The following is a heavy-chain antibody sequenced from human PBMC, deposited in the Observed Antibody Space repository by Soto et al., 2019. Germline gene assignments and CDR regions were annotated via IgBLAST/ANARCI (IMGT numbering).Heavy chain of an antibody. CDR2: INAGNGNT. Sequence: QVQLVQSGTEVKKPGASVKVSCKASGYTFTKYTIHWVRQAPGQRLEWMGCINAGNGNTKYSQKFQGRVAITRDTSASTAYMELSSLRSEDTAVYYCARDHYYGSGSYNYFDYWGQGTLVTVSS. CDR3: ARDHYYGSGSYNYFDY. D-gene: IGHD3-10*01. V-gene: IGHV1-3*01. J-gene: IGHJ4*02. CDR1: GYTFTKYT.